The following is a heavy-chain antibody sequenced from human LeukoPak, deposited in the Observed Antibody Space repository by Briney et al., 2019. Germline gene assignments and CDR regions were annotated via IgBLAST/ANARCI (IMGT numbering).Heavy chain of an antibody. D-gene: IGHD6-6*01. CDR1: GYTFTGYY. J-gene: IGHJ5*02. CDR2: INPNSDGT. Sequence: ASVKVSCKASGYTFTGYYMHWVRQAPGQGLEWMGWINPNSDGTNYAQKFQGRVTMTRDTSISTAYMELSRLRSDDTAVYYCAREGSSSSYNWFDPWGQGTLVTVSS. CDR3: AREGSSSSYNWFDP. V-gene: IGHV1-2*02.